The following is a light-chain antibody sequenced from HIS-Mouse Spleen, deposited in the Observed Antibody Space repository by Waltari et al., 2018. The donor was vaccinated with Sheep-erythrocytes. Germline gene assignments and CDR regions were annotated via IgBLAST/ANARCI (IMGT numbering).Light chain of an antibody. CDR3: CSYAGSYNHV. V-gene: IGLV2-11*01. CDR2: DVS. Sequence: SAPPQPRSVSGSPGQSVTISCTGTSSDVGGYNYVSWYQQHPGKAPKLMIYDVSKRPSGVPDRFPGSKSGNTASLTISGLQAEDEADYYCCSYAGSYNHVFATGTKVTVL. CDR1: SSDVGGYNY. J-gene: IGLJ1*01.